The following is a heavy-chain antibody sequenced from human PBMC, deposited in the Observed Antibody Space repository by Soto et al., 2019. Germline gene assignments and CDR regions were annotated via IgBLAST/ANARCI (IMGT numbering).Heavy chain of an antibody. D-gene: IGHD2-8*01. J-gene: IGHJ6*02. CDR2: IRGSAEST. V-gene: IGHV3-23*01. Sequence: EVQLLESGGGFIHPGGSLRLSCAASGFSFSSFAMNWVRQAPGKGLGWVSIIRGSAESTFYADAVKGRFTISRDNSKSTLYLQINSLRAEDTAVYYCAKTRGAMIYAISVYGMDVWGQGTTVTVSS. CDR1: GFSFSSFA. CDR3: AKTRGAMIYAISVYGMDV.